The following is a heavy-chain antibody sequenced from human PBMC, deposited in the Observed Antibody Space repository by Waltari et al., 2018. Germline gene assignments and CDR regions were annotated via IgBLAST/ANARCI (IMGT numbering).Heavy chain of an antibody. V-gene: IGHV4-61*02. CDR3: ARAGCYGCAFDY. D-gene: IGHD5-18*01. CDR1: GVSISSGSYY. J-gene: IGHJ4*02. Sequence: QVQLQESGPGLVKPSQTLSLTCTVSGVSISSGSYYWSWIRQPAGKGLEWIGRIYTSGSTNYNPSLKSRVTISVDTSKNQFSLKLSSVTAADTAVYYCARAGCYGCAFDYWGQGTLVTVSS. CDR2: IYTSGST.